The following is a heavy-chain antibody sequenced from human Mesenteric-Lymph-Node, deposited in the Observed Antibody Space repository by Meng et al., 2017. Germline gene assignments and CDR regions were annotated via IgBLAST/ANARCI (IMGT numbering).Heavy chain of an antibody. D-gene: IGHD3-3*01. CDR3: ASNDFWSGYLV. CDR2: IYTSGST. Sequence: LRLSCTVSGGSISSGSYYWSWIRQPAGNGLEWIGRIYTSGSTNYNPSLKSRVTISVDTSKNQFSLKLSSVTAADTAVYYCASNDFWSGYLVWGQGTLVTVSS. V-gene: IGHV4-61*02. J-gene: IGHJ4*02. CDR1: GGSISSGSYY.